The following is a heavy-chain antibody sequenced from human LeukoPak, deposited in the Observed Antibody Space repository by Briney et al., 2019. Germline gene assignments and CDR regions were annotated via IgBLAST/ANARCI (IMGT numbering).Heavy chain of an antibody. CDR2: ISWNSGSI. Sequence: GRSLRLSCAASGFTFDDYAMHWVRQAPGKGLEWVSGISWNSGSIGYADSVKGRFTISRDNAKNSLYLQMNSLRAEDTAVYYCARDAAAGHNQADKGDYWGQGTLVTVSS. J-gene: IGHJ4*02. V-gene: IGHV3-9*01. CDR3: ARDAAAGHNQADKGDY. D-gene: IGHD6-13*01. CDR1: GFTFDDYA.